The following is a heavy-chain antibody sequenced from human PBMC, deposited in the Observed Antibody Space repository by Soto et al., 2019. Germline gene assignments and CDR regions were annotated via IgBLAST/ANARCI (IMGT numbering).Heavy chain of an antibody. V-gene: IGHV3-33*01. CDR1: GFTFSSYG. J-gene: IGHJ6*02. CDR3: ARARAHIVLVPAATYRAEYYYYGMDV. D-gene: IGHD2-2*01. CDR2: IWYDGSNK. Sequence: GGSLRLSCAASGFTFSSYGMHWVRQAPGKGLEWVAVIWYDGSNKYYADSVKGRFTISRDNSKNTLYLQMNSLRAEDTAVYYCARARAHIVLVPAATYRAEYYYYGMDVWGQGTTVTVSS.